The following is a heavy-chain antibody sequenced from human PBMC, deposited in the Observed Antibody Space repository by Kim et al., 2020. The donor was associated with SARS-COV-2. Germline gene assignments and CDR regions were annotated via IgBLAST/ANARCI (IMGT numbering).Heavy chain of an antibody. CDR1: GYTFTGYY. V-gene: IGHV1-2*04. CDR3: ARDLSRAHDAFDI. CDR2: INPNSGGT. Sequence: ASVKVSCKSSGYTFTGYYMHWVRQAPGQGLEWMGWINPNSGGTNYAQKFQGWVTMTRDTSISTAYMELSRLRSDDTAVYYCARDLSRAHDAFDIWGQGTMVTVSS. J-gene: IGHJ3*02.